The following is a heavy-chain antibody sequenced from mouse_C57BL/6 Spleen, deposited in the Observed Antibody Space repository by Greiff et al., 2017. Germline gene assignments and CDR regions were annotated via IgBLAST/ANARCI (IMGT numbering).Heavy chain of an antibody. CDR1: GFTFSDYY. CDR2: INYDGSST. Sequence: EVHLVESEGGLVQPGSSMKLSCTASGFTFSDYYMAWVRQVPEKGLEWVANINYDGSSTYYLDSLKSRFIISRDNAKNILYLQMSSLKSEDTATYYCARGSLSPGRFDVWGTGTTVTVSS. CDR3: ARGSLSPGRFDV. V-gene: IGHV5-16*01. J-gene: IGHJ1*03. D-gene: IGHD1-1*02.